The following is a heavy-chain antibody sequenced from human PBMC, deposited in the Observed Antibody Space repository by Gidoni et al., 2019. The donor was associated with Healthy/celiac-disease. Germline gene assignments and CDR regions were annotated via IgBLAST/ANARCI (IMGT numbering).Heavy chain of an antibody. CDR3: ASDSNNSSGWYYFDY. CDR2: ISYDGSNK. J-gene: IGHJ4*02. V-gene: IGHV3-30-3*01. Sequence: QVQLVESGGGVVQPGRSLRLSCAASGFTFSSYAMHWVRQAPGKGLEWVAVISYDGSNKYYADSVKGRFTISRDNSKNTLYLQMNSLRAEDTAVYYCASDSNNSSGWYYFDYWGQGTLVTVSS. D-gene: IGHD6-19*01. CDR1: GFTFSSYA.